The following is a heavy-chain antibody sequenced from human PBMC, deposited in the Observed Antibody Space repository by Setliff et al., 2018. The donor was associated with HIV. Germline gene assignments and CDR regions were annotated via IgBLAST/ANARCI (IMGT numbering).Heavy chain of an antibody. D-gene: IGHD3-16*01. J-gene: IGHJ4*02. V-gene: IGHV4-39*01. CDR2: IYYSGSS. CDR3: ARVSTDYVWGSFLSSGPYYFDF. Sequence: SETLSLTCTVSGGSITSSSNYWGWIRQPPGKGLEWIGSIYYSGSSYYNPSLKSRVTISVDTSKSQFSLKLTSVTAADTAAYFCARVSTDYVWGSFLSSGPYYFDFWGQGALVTVSS. CDR1: GGSITSSSNY.